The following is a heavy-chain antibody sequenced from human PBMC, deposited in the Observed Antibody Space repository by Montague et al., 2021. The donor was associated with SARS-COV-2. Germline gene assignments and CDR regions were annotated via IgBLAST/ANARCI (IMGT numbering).Heavy chain of an antibody. D-gene: IGHD3-9*01. J-gene: IGHJ6*02. CDR3: ARMDILTGYCAYGMDV. CDR1: GFSLSTSGMC. V-gene: IGHV2-70*01. CDR2: IAWDDDK. Sequence: PALVKPTQTLTLTCTFSGFSLSTSGMCVSWIRQPPGKALEWLALIAWDDDKYYSTSLKTRPTISKDTSKNQVVLTMTNMDPVDTATYHCARMDILTGYCAYGMDVWGQGTTVTVSS.